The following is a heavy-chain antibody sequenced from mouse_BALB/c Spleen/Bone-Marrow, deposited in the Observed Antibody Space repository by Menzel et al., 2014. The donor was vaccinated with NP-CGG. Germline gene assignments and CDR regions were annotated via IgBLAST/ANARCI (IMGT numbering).Heavy chain of an antibody. Sequence: QVQLKDSGAELVKPGASVKLSCKASGYTFTSYYMYWVKQRPGQGLEWIGEINPSNGGTNFSEKFKSKATLTVDKSSSTAYMQLSSLTSEDSAVYYCTRSYYGNYFDVWGAGTTVTVSS. V-gene: IGHV1S81*02. CDR3: TRSYYGNYFDV. CDR1: GYTFTSYY. D-gene: IGHD2-1*01. J-gene: IGHJ1*01. CDR2: INPSNGGT.